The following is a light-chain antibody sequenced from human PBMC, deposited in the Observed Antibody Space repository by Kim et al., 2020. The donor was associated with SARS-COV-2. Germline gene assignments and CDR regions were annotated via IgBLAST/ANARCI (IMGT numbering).Light chain of an antibody. Sequence: DIQMTQSPSSLSASVGDRVTITCRASLGISNSLAWYQQRPGKVPKLLIYAASTLQSGVPSRFSGSGSGTDFTLTISSLQPEDVATYYCQKYNSVPPTFGQGTKVEIK. CDR2: AAS. CDR1: LGISNS. V-gene: IGKV1-27*01. CDR3: QKYNSVPPT. J-gene: IGKJ1*01.